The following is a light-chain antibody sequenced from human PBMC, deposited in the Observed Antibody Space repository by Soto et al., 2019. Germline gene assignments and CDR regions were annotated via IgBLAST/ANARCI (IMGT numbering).Light chain of an antibody. J-gene: IGKJ1*01. V-gene: IGKV3-11*01. CDR3: QQRSEWPRT. Sequence: IVLTHSPATLSLSPGERATLSCRASQSISSSLAWYQQKPGQAPRLLIFDASSRATGFPARFSGSGSGTDFTLTIGSLEPEDFAVYYCQQRSEWPRTFGQGTKV. CDR1: QSISSS. CDR2: DAS.